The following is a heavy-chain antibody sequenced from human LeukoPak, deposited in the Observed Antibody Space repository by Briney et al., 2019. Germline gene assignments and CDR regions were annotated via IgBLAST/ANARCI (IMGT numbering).Heavy chain of an antibody. CDR2: ISAYNGNT. CDR3: ARAVMTTVSGDAFDI. J-gene: IGHJ3*02. V-gene: IGHV1-18*01. CDR1: GYTFTSYG. D-gene: IGHD4-11*01. Sequence: ASVKVSCKASGYTFTSYGISWVRQAPGQGLEWMGWISAYNGNTNYAQKLQGRVTMTTDTSTSTAYMELRSLRSDDTAVYYCARAVMTTVSGDAFDIWGQGTMVTVSS.